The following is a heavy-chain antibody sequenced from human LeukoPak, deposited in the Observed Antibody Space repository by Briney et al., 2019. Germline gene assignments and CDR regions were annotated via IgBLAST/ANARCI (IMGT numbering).Heavy chain of an antibody. CDR1: GYTFTSYG. J-gene: IGHJ4*02. CDR2: ISAHNGNT. D-gene: IGHD6-13*01. V-gene: IGHV1-18*01. Sequence: ASVTVSCTASGYTFTSYGISWVRQAPGQGLEWMGWISAHNGNTNYAQKLQGRVTMTTDTSTSTAYMELRSLRSDDTAVYYCARGRGYSSSWYNFDYWGQGTLVTVSS. CDR3: ARGRGYSSSWYNFDY.